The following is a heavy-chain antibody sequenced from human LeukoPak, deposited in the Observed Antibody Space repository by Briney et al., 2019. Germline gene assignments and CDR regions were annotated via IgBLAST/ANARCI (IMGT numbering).Heavy chain of an antibody. CDR1: GGSISSGGYY. Sequence: NASQTLSLTCTVSGGSISSGGYYWSWIRQHPGKGLEWIGYIYYSGSTYYNSSLKSRVTISVDTSKNQFSLKLSSVTAADTAVYYCARDDYDSSGYPPSFDYWGQGTLVTVSS. V-gene: IGHV4-31*03. CDR2: IYYSGST. CDR3: ARDDYDSSGYPPSFDY. J-gene: IGHJ4*02. D-gene: IGHD3-22*01.